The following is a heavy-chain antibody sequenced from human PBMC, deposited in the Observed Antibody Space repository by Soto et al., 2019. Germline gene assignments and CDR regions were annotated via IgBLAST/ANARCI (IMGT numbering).Heavy chain of an antibody. V-gene: IGHV1-3*04. J-gene: IGHJ4*02. Sequence: GASVKVSCKASGFTFTGSSIHWVRQAPGQNLQWLGWIDTNNGRTKYSQTFQGRVTISRDTSASTTYMELNSLKSEDTAVYYCARGHWTQTLADYYLDSWAQRTLVTVSS. D-gene: IGHD1-1*01. CDR1: GFTFTGSS. CDR2: IDTNNGRT. CDR3: ARGHWTQTLADYYLDS.